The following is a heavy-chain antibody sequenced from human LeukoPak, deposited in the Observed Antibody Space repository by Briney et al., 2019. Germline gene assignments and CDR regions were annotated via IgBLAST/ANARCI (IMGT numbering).Heavy chain of an antibody. CDR1: RCTFSSYG. CDR2: ITGGGLHT. J-gene: IGHJ4*02. V-gene: IGHV3-23*01. CDR3: AKGLRGADY. Sequence: GGSLRLSCVASRCTFSSYGMTWVRQTPGKGLEWVSAITGGGLHTYYADSVKGRFTISRDSSKNTLYLQMNNLRAEDTALYYCAKGLRGADYWGQGTLVTVSA. D-gene: IGHD5-12*01.